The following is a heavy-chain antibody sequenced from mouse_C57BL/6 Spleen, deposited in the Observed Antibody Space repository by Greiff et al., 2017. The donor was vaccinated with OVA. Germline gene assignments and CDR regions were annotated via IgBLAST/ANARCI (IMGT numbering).Heavy chain of an antibody. Sequence: EVKLVESGGGLVKPGGSLKLSCAASGFTFSDYGMHWVRQAPEKGLEWVAYISSGSSTIYYADTVKGRFTISRDNAKNTLFLQMTSLRSEDTAMYYCARGIYDGFAWFAYWGQGTLVTVSA. CDR1: GFTFSDYG. V-gene: IGHV5-17*01. CDR3: ARGIYDGFAWFAY. D-gene: IGHD2-3*01. J-gene: IGHJ3*01. CDR2: ISSGSSTI.